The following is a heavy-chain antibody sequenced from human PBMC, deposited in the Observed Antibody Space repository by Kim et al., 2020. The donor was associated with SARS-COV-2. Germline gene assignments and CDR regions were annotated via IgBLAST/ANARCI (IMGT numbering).Heavy chain of an antibody. D-gene: IGHD5-18*01. CDR2: IRKKAYGGTT. V-gene: IGHV3-49*04. Sequence: GGSLRLSCRTSGFTFGDYGVSWVRQAPGKGLEWIAFIRKKAYGGTTEYAASVKGRFFISRDDYNSIAYLQMNSLKIDDSGVYYCTRAPGSASYWGQGTRV. J-gene: IGHJ4*02. CDR3: TRAPGSASY. CDR1: GFTFGDYG.